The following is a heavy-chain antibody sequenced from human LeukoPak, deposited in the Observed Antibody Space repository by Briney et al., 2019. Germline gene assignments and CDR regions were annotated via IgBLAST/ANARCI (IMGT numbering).Heavy chain of an antibody. J-gene: IGHJ4*02. CDR2: ISVSGGNT. D-gene: IGHD1-26*01. Sequence: GGSLRLSCAASGFTFSSYAMTWVRQAPGKGLEWVSDISVSGGNTYYADSVQGRFIISRDNSKNTLNLQMNSLRAEDTAVYYCAKGASGSYHTPYDYWGQGSLVTVSS. CDR3: AKGASGSYHTPYDY. V-gene: IGHV3-23*01. CDR1: GFTFSSYA.